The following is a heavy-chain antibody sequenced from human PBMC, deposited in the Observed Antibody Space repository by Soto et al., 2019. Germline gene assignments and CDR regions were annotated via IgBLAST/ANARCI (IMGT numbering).Heavy chain of an antibody. CDR2: INYSGNT. J-gene: IGHJ4*02. CDR3: ARLPGYCSGTICFGAYDFDY. V-gene: IGHV4-39*01. CDR1: GDSISSNNYY. D-gene: IGHD2-2*01. Sequence: ASETLSLTCTVSGDSISSNNYYWGWIRQPPGKGLEWIGSINYSGNTYYNPSLESRVTISVDTSKNQFSLNLNSVTAADTAVYYCARLPGYCSGTICFGAYDFDYWGPGTLVTVSS.